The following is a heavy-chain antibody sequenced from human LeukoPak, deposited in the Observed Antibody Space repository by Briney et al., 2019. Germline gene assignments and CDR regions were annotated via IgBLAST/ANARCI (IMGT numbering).Heavy chain of an antibody. CDR2: ISAFTGDT. CDR1: GYTFPIYG. D-gene: IGHD3-3*01. V-gene: IGHV1-18*01. CDR3: ARDRRFLDDHMDV. J-gene: IGHJ6*03. Sequence: ASVKVSCKASGYTFPIYGISWVRQAPGQGLEWMGWISAFTGDTNYAQKFQDRVTMTTDTSTRTAYMELRSLRSDDTAVYYCARDRRFLDDHMDVWGKGTTVTVSS.